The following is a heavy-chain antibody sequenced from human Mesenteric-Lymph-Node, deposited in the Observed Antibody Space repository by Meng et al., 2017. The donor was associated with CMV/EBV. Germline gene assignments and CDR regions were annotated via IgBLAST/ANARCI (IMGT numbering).Heavy chain of an antibody. CDR3: AKDENSYYDSGSPVNS. CDR1: GFTFNNHA. V-gene: IGHV3-23*01. D-gene: IGHD3-10*01. Sequence: GESLKISCAASGFTFNNHAMSWVRQAPGKGLEWVSAISGAGVSTYYADSVKGRFTISRDNSKNTLYLQMNSLRADDTALYYCAKDENSYYDSGSPVNSWGRGTLVTVSS. CDR2: ISGAGVST. J-gene: IGHJ4*02.